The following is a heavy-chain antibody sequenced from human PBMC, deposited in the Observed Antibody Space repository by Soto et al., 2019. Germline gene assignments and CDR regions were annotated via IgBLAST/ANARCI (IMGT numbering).Heavy chain of an antibody. CDR3: ARDRDSYGPYYFDY. D-gene: IGHD5-18*01. CDR2: ISYDGSNK. CDR1: GFTFSSYA. Sequence: PGGSLRLSCAASGFTFSSYAMHWVRQAPGKGLGWVAVISYDGSNKYYADSVKGRSTISRDNSKNTLYLQMNSLRAEDTAVYYCARDRDSYGPYYFDYWGQGALVTVSS. J-gene: IGHJ4*02. V-gene: IGHV3-30-3*01.